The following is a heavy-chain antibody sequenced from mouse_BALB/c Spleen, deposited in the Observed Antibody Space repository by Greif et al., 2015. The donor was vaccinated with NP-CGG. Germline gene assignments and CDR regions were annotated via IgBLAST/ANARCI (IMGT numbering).Heavy chain of an antibody. CDR1: GYSITSGYY. CDR2: ISYDGSN. D-gene: IGHD2-3*01. V-gene: IGHV3-6*02. CDR3: ARGDGSFDY. Sequence: EVKLVESGPGLVNPSQSLSLTCSVTGYSITSGYYWNWIRQFPGNKLEWMGYISYDGSNNYNPSLKNRISITRDTSKNQFFLKLNSVTTEDTATYYCARGDGSFDYLGQGTTLTVSS. J-gene: IGHJ2*01.